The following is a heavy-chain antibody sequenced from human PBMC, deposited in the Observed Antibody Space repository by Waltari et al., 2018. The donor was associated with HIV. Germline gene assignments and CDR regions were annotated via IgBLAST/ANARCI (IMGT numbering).Heavy chain of an antibody. CDR1: GFSFKNYW. CDR2: RNQDGGVE. J-gene: IGHJ4*02. Sequence: EAQLVESGGGLVQPGGSLRLSCAASGFSFKNYWMHWVRQVPGKGTGWVANRNQDGGVEQYAESLKGRVTISRDNALNSLHLGINDLRADDTALYYCVNWRGGFWGQGTLVTVSS. D-gene: IGHD2-15*01. CDR3: VNWRGGF. V-gene: IGHV3-7*01.